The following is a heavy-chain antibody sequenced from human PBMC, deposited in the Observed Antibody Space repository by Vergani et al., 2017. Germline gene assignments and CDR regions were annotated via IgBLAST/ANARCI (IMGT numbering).Heavy chain of an antibody. CDR3: ASTVYWFDP. CDR1: GYSISSGYY. V-gene: IGHV4-38-2*01. J-gene: IGHJ5*02. D-gene: IGHD4-11*01. Sequence: QVQLQQWGAGLLKPSETLSLTCAVSGYSISSGYYWGWIRQPPGKGLEWIGSIYHSGRTYYNPSLKSRVTISVDTSKNQFSLKRSSVTAADTAVYYCASTVYWFDPWGQGTLVTVSS. CDR2: IYHSGRT.